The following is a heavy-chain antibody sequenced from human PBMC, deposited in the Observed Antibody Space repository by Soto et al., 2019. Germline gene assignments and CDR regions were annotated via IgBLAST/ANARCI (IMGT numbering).Heavy chain of an antibody. D-gene: IGHD3-10*01. CDR1: GGSISNYY. V-gene: IGHV4-59*08. J-gene: IGHJ4*01. CDR3: ARHVVDSLSFGERLHNFDY. CDR2: FYYTGIT. Sequence: SETLSLTCTVSGGSISNYYWSWIRQPPGKGLEWIGYFYYTGITNYNPSLKSRISMSVDTSKNQFSLKLSSVTAADTAVYYCARHVVDSLSFGERLHNFDYWGNGTLVTVSS.